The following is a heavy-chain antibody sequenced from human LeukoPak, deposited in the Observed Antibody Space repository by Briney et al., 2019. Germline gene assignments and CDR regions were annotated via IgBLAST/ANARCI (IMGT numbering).Heavy chain of an antibody. CDR3: ARGAARWLQDLDY. D-gene: IGHD5-24*01. J-gene: IGHJ4*02. CDR1: GYTFTSYD. CDR2: MNPNSGNT. Sequence: GASVKVSCKASGYTFTSYDINWVRQATGQGLEWMGWMNPNSGNTGHAQKFQGRVTMTRNTSISTAYMELSSLRSEDTAVYYCARGAARWLQDLDYWGQGTLVTVSS. V-gene: IGHV1-8*01.